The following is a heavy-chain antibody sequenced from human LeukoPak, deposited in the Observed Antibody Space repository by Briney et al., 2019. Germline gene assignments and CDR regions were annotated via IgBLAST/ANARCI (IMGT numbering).Heavy chain of an antibody. CDR2: IKQDGSEK. D-gene: IGHD3-3*01. Sequence: PGGSLRLSCAASGFTFSSYWMSRVRQAPGKGLEWVANIKQDGSEKYYVDSVKGRFTISRDNAKNSLYLQMNSLRAEDTAVYYCASTYYDFWSGYYPFDYWGQGTLVTVSS. CDR1: GFTFSSYW. V-gene: IGHV3-7*01. J-gene: IGHJ4*02. CDR3: ASTYYDFWSGYYPFDY.